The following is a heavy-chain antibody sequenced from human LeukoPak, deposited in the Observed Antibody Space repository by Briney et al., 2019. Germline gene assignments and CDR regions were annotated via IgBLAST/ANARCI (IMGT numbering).Heavy chain of an antibody. Sequence: GGSLRLSCSASGFTFSNSAMSWVRQAPGKGLEWLSAISDTAGNTYYAESVKGRFSISRDNSKNTLYLQMNSLRAEDTAVYYCAKIVGIAARSPSFAYWGQGPLVTVSS. D-gene: IGHD6-6*01. CDR2: ISDTAGNT. CDR3: AKIVGIAARSPSFAY. J-gene: IGHJ4*02. V-gene: IGHV3-23*01. CDR1: GFTFSNSA.